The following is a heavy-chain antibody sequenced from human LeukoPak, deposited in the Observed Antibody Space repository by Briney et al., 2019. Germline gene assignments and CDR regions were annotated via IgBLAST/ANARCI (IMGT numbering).Heavy chain of an antibody. J-gene: IGHJ4*02. CDR2: ISGGGNSA. D-gene: IGHD3-10*01. CDR3: AKVPMVRGIIPQNFDY. V-gene: IGHV3-23*01. CDR1: GFTFNNYA. Sequence: GGSLRLSCAASGFTFNNYAMSWVRQAPGKGLEWVSAISGGGNSAYYADSVKGRFTISRDNSKNTLPLQMNSLRADDTAIYYCAKVPMVRGIIPQNFDYWGQGTLVTVSS.